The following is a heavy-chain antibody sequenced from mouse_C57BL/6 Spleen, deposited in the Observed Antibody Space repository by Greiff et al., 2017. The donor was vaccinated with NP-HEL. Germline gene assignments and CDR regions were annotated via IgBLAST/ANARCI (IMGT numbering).Heavy chain of an antibody. CDR1: GYTFTSYW. Sequence: VQLPQPGAELVRPGSSVKLSCKASGYTFTSYWMHWVKQRPIQGLEWIGNIDPYDRETHYNQKFKDKATLTVDQSSSTAYMQLSILTSEDSAVYYCARSWDYGIRFAYWGQGTLVTVSA. CDR2: IDPYDRET. D-gene: IGHD1-1*01. J-gene: IGHJ3*01. V-gene: IGHV1-52*01. CDR3: ARSWDYGIRFAY.